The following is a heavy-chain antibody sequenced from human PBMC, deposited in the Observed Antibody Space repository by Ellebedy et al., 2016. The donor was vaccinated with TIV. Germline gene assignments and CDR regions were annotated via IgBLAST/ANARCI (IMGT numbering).Heavy chain of an antibody. D-gene: IGHD6-13*01. CDR3: ARDVMVFNLAARSWGCVDY. V-gene: IGHV1-18*04. Sequence: ASVKVSCKASGYTFTSYGISWVRQAPGQGLEWMGWISAYNGNTNYAQKLQGRVTMTTDTSTSTAYMELRSLRSDDTAVYYCARDVMVFNLAARSWGCVDYWGQGTLVTVSS. J-gene: IGHJ4*02. CDR1: GYTFTSYG. CDR2: ISAYNGNT.